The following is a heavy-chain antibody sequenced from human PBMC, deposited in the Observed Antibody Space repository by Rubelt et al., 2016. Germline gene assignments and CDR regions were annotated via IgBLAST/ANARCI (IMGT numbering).Heavy chain of an antibody. J-gene: IGHJ6*02. V-gene: IGHV3-21*01. CDR3: ARDYHPLGIVGYGMDV. Sequence: SGFTFSSYSMNWVRQAPGKGLEWVSSISSSSYIYYADSVKGRFTISRDNSKNTLYLQMNSLRAEDTAVYYCARDYHPLGIVGYGMDVWGQGTTVTVSS. CDR2: ISSSSYI. D-gene: IGHD2-21*01. CDR1: GFTFSSYS.